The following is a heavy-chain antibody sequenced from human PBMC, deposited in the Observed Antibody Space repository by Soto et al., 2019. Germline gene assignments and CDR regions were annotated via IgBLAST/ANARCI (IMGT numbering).Heavy chain of an antibody. J-gene: IGHJ6*02. CDR2: IIPIFGTA. Sequence: ASVKVSCKASGGTFSSYAISWVRQAPGQGLEWMGGIIPIFGTANYAQKFQGRVTITADESTSTAYMELSSLRSEDTAVYYGARERGGSYYGMDVWGQGTTVTVAS. V-gene: IGHV1-69*13. CDR3: ARERGGSYYGMDV. D-gene: IGHD1-26*01. CDR1: GGTFSSYA.